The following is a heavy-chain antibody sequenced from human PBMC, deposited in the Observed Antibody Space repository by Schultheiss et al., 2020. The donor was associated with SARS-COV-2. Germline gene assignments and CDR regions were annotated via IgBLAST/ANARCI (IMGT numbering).Heavy chain of an antibody. D-gene: IGHD1-26*01. CDR3: ARAGAPLTSIDF. CDR2: IYYSGSS. J-gene: IGHJ4*02. Sequence: SETLSLTCTVSGGSISSYYWSWIRQPPGKGLEWIGYIYYSGSSNYNSSLKSRVTISIDTSKNQFSLKLSSVTAADTAVYYCARAGAPLTSIDFWGRGTLVTVSS. CDR1: GGSISSYY. V-gene: IGHV4-59*01.